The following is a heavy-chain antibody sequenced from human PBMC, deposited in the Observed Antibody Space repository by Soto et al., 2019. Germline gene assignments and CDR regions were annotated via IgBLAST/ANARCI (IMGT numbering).Heavy chain of an antibody. D-gene: IGHD3-10*01. CDR3: ARATMVRGVWSPGYYYGMDV. V-gene: IGHV4-30-2*01. CDR2: IYHSGST. J-gene: IGHJ6*02. Sequence: SETLSLTCAVSGGSISSGGYSCSWIRQPPGKGLEWIGYIYHSGSTYYNPSLKSRVTISVDRSKNQFSLKLSSVTAADTAVYYCARATMVRGVWSPGYYYGMDVWGQGTTVTVSS. CDR1: GGSISSGGYS.